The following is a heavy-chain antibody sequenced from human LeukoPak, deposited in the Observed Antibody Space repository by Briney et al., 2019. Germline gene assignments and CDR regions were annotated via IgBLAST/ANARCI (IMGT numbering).Heavy chain of an antibody. J-gene: IGHJ3*02. Sequence: SETLSLTCTVSGYSISSGFYWGWIRQSPGKGLEWIGSIYHSETSYYNPSLKSRVTISVDTSKNQFSLKLTSVTAADTAVYYCAGRRLTTSFFDIWGRGTKVTVSS. CDR2: IYHSETS. V-gene: IGHV4-38-2*02. CDR3: AGRRLTTSFFDI. CDR1: GYSISSGFY. D-gene: IGHD4-17*01.